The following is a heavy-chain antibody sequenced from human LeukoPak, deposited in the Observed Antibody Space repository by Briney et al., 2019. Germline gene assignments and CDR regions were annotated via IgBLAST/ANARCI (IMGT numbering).Heavy chain of an antibody. CDR3: ARDSDRVGANDAFDI. CDR1: GFTFSSYA. V-gene: IGHV3-23*01. D-gene: IGHD1-26*01. J-gene: IGHJ3*02. Sequence: GGSLRLSCAASGFTFSSYAMSWVRQAPGKGLEWVSGISGSGGSTYYADSVKGRFTISRDNAKNSLYLQMNSLRAEDTAVYYCARDSDRVGANDAFDIWGQGTMVTVSS. CDR2: ISGSGGST.